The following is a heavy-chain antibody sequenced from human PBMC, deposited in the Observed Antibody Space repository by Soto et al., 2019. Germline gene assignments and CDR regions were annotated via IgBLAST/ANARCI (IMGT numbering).Heavy chain of an antibody. CDR1: GYSFTSYG. Sequence: QVQLVQSGAEVKKPGASVKVSCTASGYSFTSYGISWVRQAPGQGLERMGWISAYNGITNYAQKHHGRVTRTADMATSTAGRELTRLRSHNTAVYYCTGDQRRWLVWNYGGQGTPVTVSS. V-gene: IGHV1-18*01. CDR2: ISAYNGIT. J-gene: IGHJ4*02. CDR3: TGDQRRWLVWNY. D-gene: IGHD6-19*01.